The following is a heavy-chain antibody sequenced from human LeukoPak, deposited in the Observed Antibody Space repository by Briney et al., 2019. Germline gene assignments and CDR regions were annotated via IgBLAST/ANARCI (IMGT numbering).Heavy chain of an antibody. J-gene: IGHJ4*02. CDR2: ISAHSGNT. D-gene: IGHD1-26*01. CDR3: ARSHSGSYYGGDDY. CDR1: GYSFTNYG. V-gene: IGHV1-18*01. Sequence: GASVKVCCKASGYSFTNYGMSWVRQAPGQGLEWMGWISAHSGNTNYAQKFQGRVTMTTETVTRTAYMELRSLRSDDTAVYYCARSHSGSYYGGDDYWGQGTLVTVSS.